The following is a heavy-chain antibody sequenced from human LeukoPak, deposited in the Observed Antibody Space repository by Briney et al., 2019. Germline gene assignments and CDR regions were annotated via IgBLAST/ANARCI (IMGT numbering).Heavy chain of an antibody. J-gene: IGHJ6*02. CDR3: ARVNTNYYVPVNYGMDV. CDR2: IWYDGGNK. D-gene: IGHD3-16*01. V-gene: IGHV3-33*01. CDR1: GFTFNSYG. Sequence: GGSLRLSCAASGFTFNSYGMHWVRRAPGKGLEWVALIWYDGGNKYYADSVKGRFTISRDNSQNTLYLQMNSLRAEDTAVYYCARVNTNYYVPVNYGMDVWGQGTTVTVSS.